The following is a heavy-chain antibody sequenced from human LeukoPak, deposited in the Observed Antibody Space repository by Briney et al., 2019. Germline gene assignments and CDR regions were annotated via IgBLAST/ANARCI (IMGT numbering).Heavy chain of an antibody. Sequence: GGSLRLSCAASGFTFSSYAMHWVRQAPGKGLEWVAVISYDGSNKYYADSVKGRFTISRDNSKNTLYLQTNSLRAEDTAVYYCATGIAVFDAFDIWGQGTMVTVSS. J-gene: IGHJ3*02. CDR2: ISYDGSNK. V-gene: IGHV3-30-3*01. CDR1: GFTFSSYA. CDR3: ATGIAVFDAFDI. D-gene: IGHD6-19*01.